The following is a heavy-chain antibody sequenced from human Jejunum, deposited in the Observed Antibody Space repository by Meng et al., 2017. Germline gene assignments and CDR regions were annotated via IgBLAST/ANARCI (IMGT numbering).Heavy chain of an antibody. CDR1: GVSISGYY. CDR3: ARDRIAVVGTNLDI. D-gene: IGHD6-19*01. J-gene: IGHJ3*02. V-gene: IGHV4-59*01. CDR2: IHTSVNT. Sequence: SETLSLTCTVSGVSISGYYWSWIRQTPGKGLEWIAYIHTSVNTNYNPSLKSRVTISVDTSTNQFSLKLTSVTAADTAVYYCARDRIAVVGTNLDIWGQGAMVT.